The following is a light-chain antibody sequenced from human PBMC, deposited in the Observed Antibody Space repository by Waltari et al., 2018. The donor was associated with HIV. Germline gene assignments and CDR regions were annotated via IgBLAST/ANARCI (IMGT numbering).Light chain of an antibody. CDR1: GSDVGTSQY. V-gene: IGLV2-14*01. CDR2: EVF. CDR3: TSYTTSTTLI. Sequence: SALTQPASVSGSPGQSITISCSGTGSDVGTSQYVSWYQQHPGKAPKLLIYEVFNRPSGISNRCSGAKSGNTASLTVSGLRTEDEADYYCTSYTTSTTLIFGGGTTVTVL. J-gene: IGLJ2*01.